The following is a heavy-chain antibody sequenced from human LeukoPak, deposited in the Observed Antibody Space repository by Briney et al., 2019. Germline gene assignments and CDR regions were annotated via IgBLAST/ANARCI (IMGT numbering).Heavy chain of an antibody. CDR3: ARETLINVDAFDI. J-gene: IGHJ3*02. CDR2: IWFDGTNK. Sequence: GGSLRLSCAASGFTLTTYGVHWVRQAPGKGLEWVGVIWFDGTNKYYADSVKGRFTISRDNAKNTLYLQMNSLRGEDTAVYYCARETLINVDAFDIWGQGTMVTVSS. V-gene: IGHV3-33*01. D-gene: IGHD3-16*01. CDR1: GFTLTTYG.